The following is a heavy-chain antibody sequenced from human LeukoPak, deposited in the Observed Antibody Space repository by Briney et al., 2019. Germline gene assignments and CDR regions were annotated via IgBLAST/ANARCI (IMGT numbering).Heavy chain of an antibody. CDR1: GASISMYY. J-gene: IGHJ3*02. CDR3: ARLRSAADAFDI. V-gene: IGHV4-59*08. D-gene: IGHD1-14*01. Sequence: PSETLSLTCPVSGASISMYYWSWIRQPPGKGLEWVGSIYYSGSTNYNPSLKSRVTISVDTSKNQFSLKLSSVTAADTAVYYCARLRSAADAFDIWGQGTMVTVSS. CDR2: IYYSGST.